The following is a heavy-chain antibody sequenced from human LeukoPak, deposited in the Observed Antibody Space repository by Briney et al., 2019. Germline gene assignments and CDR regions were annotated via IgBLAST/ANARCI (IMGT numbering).Heavy chain of an antibody. D-gene: IGHD2-2*02. V-gene: IGHV1-2*06. CDR1: GYTFTGYY. CDR3: ARVRLDLTIPYYYGMDV. Sequence: ASVKVSCKASGYTFTGYYMHWVRQAPGQGLEWMGRINPNSGGTNYAQKFQGRVTMTRDTSISTAYMELSRLRSDDTAVYYCARVRLDLTIPYYYGMDVWGQGTTVTVSS. J-gene: IGHJ6*02. CDR2: INPNSGGT.